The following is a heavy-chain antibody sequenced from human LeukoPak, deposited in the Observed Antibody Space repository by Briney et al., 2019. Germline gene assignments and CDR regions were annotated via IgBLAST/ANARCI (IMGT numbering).Heavy chain of an antibody. D-gene: IGHD3-9*01. Sequence: ETLSLTCPVSGYSISSGYYWGWIRQPPGKGREWIGSIYHSGSTYYNPSLKSRVTISVDTSKNQFSLKLSSVTAADTAVYYCASGDILTGYAFDIWGRGTMVTVSS. J-gene: IGHJ3*02. CDR2: IYHSGST. V-gene: IGHV4-38-2*01. CDR1: GYSISSGYY. CDR3: ASGDILTGYAFDI.